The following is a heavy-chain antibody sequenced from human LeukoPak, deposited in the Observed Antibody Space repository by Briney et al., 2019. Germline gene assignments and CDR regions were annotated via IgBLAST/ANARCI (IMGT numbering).Heavy chain of an antibody. V-gene: IGHV3-30*03. CDR2: ISYDGSNK. Sequence: GGSLRLSCAASGFTFSSYGMHWVRQAPGKGLEWVAVISYDGSNKYYADSVKGRFSISRDSSKNILYLQMNSLRAEDTAVYYCARDGQLLWPPYYFDFWGQGTLVTVSS. D-gene: IGHD2-2*01. CDR1: GFTFSSYG. J-gene: IGHJ4*02. CDR3: ARDGQLLWPPYYFDF.